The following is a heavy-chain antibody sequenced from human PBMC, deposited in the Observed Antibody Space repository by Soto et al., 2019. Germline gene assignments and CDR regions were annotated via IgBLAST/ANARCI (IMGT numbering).Heavy chain of an antibody. CDR3: ARGLVAVALDY. D-gene: IGHD6-19*01. V-gene: IGHV1-2*02. J-gene: IGHJ4*02. CDR2: ISPRTGGT. CDR1: GYTFTNYY. Sequence: ASVKVSCKASGYTFTNYYLHWVRQAPGQGLEWMGWISPRTGGTKYAQTFQGRVTMTRNTSISTAYMELSSLRSEDTAVYYCARGLVAVALDYWGQGTLVTVSS.